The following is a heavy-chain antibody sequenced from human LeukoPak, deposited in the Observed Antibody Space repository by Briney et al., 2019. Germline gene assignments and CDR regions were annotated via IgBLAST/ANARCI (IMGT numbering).Heavy chain of an antibody. Sequence: GGSLRLSCAASGFTFSDYYMSWIRQAPGKGLEWVSYICSSSTYTNYADSVKGRFTIYRDNAKNSLYLQMNSLRAEDTAVYYCATSVDTALDFDYWGQGTLVTVSP. CDR1: GFTFSDYY. D-gene: IGHD5-18*01. V-gene: IGHV3-11*03. CDR3: ATSVDTALDFDY. J-gene: IGHJ4*02. CDR2: ICSSSTYT.